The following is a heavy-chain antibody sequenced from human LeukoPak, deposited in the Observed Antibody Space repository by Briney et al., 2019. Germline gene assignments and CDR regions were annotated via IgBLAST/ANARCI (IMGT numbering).Heavy chain of an antibody. Sequence: SGGPLRLSCAASGFTFSSYWMHWVRQAPGKGLVWVSRINTDGSSTNYADSVKGRFTISRDNAKNTLYLQMNSLRAEDTAVYYCARGSGSYYYYMDVWGKGTTVTVSS. CDR1: GFTFSSYW. CDR3: ARGSGSYYYYMDV. D-gene: IGHD1-26*01. J-gene: IGHJ6*03. CDR2: INTDGSST. V-gene: IGHV3-74*01.